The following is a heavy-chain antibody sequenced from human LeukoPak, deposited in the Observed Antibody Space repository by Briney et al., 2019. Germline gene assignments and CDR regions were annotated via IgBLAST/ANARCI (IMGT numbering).Heavy chain of an antibody. CDR1: GVTISSYY. J-gene: IGHJ4*02. CDR2: IYTSGST. CDR3: ARDVSPYESSGIPTLGGTRLLGY. Sequence: SETLSLTCTVSGVTISSYYWSWIRQPAGKGLEWIGRIYTSGSTNYNPSLKTRVTISVDKSKNQFSLKLSSVTAEDTAVYYCARDVSPYESSGIPTLGGTRLLGYWGQGTLVTVSS. D-gene: IGHD3-22*01. V-gene: IGHV4-4*07.